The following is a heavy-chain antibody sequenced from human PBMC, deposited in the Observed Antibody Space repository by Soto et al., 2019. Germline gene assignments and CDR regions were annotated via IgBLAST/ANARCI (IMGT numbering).Heavy chain of an antibody. CDR3: ARGVLPISSTSWFDP. CDR2: ISRSSTYI. D-gene: IGHD3-16*01. Sequence: GGSLRLSCVVSGSPFSTSNMNWVRQAPGKGLEWVSFISRSSTYIYYADSVKGRFTISRDDAENSLILQMNSLRAEDTAVYYCARGVLPISSTSWFDPWGQGTLVTVSS. CDR1: GSPFSTSN. J-gene: IGHJ5*02. V-gene: IGHV3-21*01.